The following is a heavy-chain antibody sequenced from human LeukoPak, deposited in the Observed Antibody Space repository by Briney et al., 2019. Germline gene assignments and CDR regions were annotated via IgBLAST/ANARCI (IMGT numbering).Heavy chain of an antibody. D-gene: IGHD1-14*01. CDR1: GFTFSSYE. CDR3: ARATGPTFIDY. V-gene: IGHV3-48*03. Sequence: GGSLRLSCAASGFTFSSYEMNWVRQAPGKGLEWVSYISSSGSTIYYADSVKGRFTISRDNAKNSLYLQMNSLRAEDTAVYYCARATGPTFIDYWGQGTLVTVSS. J-gene: IGHJ4*02. CDR2: ISSSGSTI.